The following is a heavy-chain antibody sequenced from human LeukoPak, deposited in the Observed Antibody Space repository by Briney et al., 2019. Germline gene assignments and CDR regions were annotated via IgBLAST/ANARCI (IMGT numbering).Heavy chain of an antibody. CDR1: GDSISSGSYY. CDR2: IYFSGST. CDR3: ARDDAYSSGEEAFNI. Sequence: SQTLSLTCTVSGDSISSGSYYWNWIRQPAGKGLEWIGRIYFSGSTNYNPSLKSRVTISVDRSKTQFSLRLSSVTAADTAVYYCARDDAYSSGEEAFNIWGQGTVIIVSS. V-gene: IGHV4-61*02. J-gene: IGHJ3*02. D-gene: IGHD6-19*01.